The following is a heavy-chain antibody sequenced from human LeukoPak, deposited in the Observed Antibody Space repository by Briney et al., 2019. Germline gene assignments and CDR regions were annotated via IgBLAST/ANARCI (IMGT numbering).Heavy chain of an antibody. V-gene: IGHV1-8*01. CDR3: ARGIRSRRGSSRGNWFDP. D-gene: IGHD6-6*01. J-gene: IGHJ5*02. Sequence: ASVKVSCKASGYTFTSYDINWVRQATGQGLEWMGWMNPKSGNTGYAQKFQGRVTMTRNTSISTAYMELSSLRSEDTAVYYCARGIRSRRGSSRGNWFDPWGQGTLVTVSS. CDR2: MNPKSGNT. CDR1: GYTFTSYD.